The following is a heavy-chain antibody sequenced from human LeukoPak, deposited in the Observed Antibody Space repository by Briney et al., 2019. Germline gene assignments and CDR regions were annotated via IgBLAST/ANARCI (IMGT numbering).Heavy chain of an antibody. D-gene: IGHD1-1*01. CDR3: ASPRRTTGTTPRHYYYYGMDV. CDR1: GGTFSSYA. CDR2: IIPILGIA. J-gene: IGHJ6*02. Sequence: GSSVKVSCKASGGTFSSYAISWVRQAPGQGLEWMGRIIPILGIANYAQKFQGRVTITADKSTSTAYMELSSLRSEDTAVYYCASPRRTTGTTPRHYYYYGMDVWGQGTTVTVSS. V-gene: IGHV1-69*04.